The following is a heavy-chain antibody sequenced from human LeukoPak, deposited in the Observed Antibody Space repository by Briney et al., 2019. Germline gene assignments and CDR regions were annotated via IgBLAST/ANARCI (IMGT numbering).Heavy chain of an antibody. Sequence: TSETLSLTCTVSGGSISGYYWGWIRQPPGKGLEWIGSIYYSGSTYYNPSLKSRVTISVGTSKNQFSLKLTSVTAADTAVYYCARDRDGYNYYFDYWGQGTLVTVSS. V-gene: IGHV4-39*07. CDR3: ARDRDGYNYYFDY. D-gene: IGHD5-24*01. J-gene: IGHJ4*02. CDR1: GGSISGYY. CDR2: IYYSGST.